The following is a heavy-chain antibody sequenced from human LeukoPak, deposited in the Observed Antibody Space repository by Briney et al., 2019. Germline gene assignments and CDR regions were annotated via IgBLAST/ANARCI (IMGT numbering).Heavy chain of an antibody. V-gene: IGHV3-7*01. J-gene: IGHJ6*03. CDR1: GFTFSSYA. CDR2: IRQDGSEK. D-gene: IGHD4-17*01. CDR3: AREGSVKTGYYYMDV. Sequence: PGGSLRLSCAASGFTFSSYAMSWVRQAPGKGLEWVANIRQDGSEKYYVDSVKGRFTISRDTARNSLYLQMNSLRAEDTAVYYCAREGSVKTGYYYMDVWGKGTTVTISS.